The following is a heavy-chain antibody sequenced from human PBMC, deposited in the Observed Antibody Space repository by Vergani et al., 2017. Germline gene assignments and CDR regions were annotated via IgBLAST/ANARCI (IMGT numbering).Heavy chain of an antibody. CDR3: ARSPSIFTGYYRGGFDY. Sequence: EVQLVESGGGLVQPGGSLRLSCAASGFTFSSYWLSWVRQAPGKGLEWVANIKQDGSEKYYVDSVKGRFTISRDNAKNSLYLQMNSLRAEDTAVYYCARSPSIFTGYYRGGFDYWGQGILVTVSS. CDR1: GFTFSSYW. J-gene: IGHJ4*02. D-gene: IGHD3-9*01. CDR2: IKQDGSEK. V-gene: IGHV3-7*01.